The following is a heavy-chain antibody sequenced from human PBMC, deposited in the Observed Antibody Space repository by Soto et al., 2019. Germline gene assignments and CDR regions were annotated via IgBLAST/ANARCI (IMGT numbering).Heavy chain of an antibody. V-gene: IGHV3-33*01. Sequence: QVQLVESGGGVVQPGRSLRLSCAASGFTFSSYGMHWVRQAPGKGLEWVAVIWYDGSNKYYADSVKGRFTISRDNSKKTLYLQMNSLRAEDTAVYYCARASWEAYCGGDCYSSTRVPLDVWGQGTTVTVSS. J-gene: IGHJ6*02. D-gene: IGHD2-21*02. CDR2: IWYDGSNK. CDR3: ARASWEAYCGGDCYSSTRVPLDV. CDR1: GFTFSSYG.